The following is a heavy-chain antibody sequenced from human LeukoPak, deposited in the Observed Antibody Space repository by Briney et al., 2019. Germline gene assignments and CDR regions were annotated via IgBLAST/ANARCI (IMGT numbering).Heavy chain of an antibody. CDR2: TSSSGTNI. CDR3: ARMAGRGYYDY. D-gene: IGHD1-26*01. V-gene: IGHV3-48*03. J-gene: IGHJ4*02. Sequence: GGSLRLSCAASGFTFSSYEMNWVRQAPGKGLEWVSYTSSSGTNIYYADSVKGRFTISRDNAKNSLYLQMNSLRAEDTAAYYCARMAGRGYYDYWGQGTLVTVSS. CDR1: GFTFSSYE.